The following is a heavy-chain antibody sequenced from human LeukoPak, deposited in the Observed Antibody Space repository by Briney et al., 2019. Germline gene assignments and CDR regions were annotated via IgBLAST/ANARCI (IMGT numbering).Heavy chain of an antibody. D-gene: IGHD6-13*01. CDR2: IIPILGIA. CDR3: AKVAYSSSWYPNRGVRGNYFDY. V-gene: IGHV1-69*04. J-gene: IGHJ4*02. Sequence: SVKVSCKASGGTFSSYAISWVRQAPGQGLEWMGRIIPILGIANYAQKFQGRVTITADKSTSTAYMELNSLRAEDTAVYYCAKVAYSSSWYPNRGVRGNYFDYWGQGTLVTVSS. CDR1: GGTFSSYA.